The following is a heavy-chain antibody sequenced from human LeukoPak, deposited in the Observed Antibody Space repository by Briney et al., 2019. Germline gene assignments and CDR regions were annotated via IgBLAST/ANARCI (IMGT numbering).Heavy chain of an antibody. CDR1: GYTLTELS. CDR3: ATDKYYYDSSGYYNNWFDP. Sequence: ASVKVSCKVSGYTLTELSMHWVRQAPGKGLEWMGGFDPEDGETIYAQKFQGRVTMTEDTSTDTAYMELSSLRSEDTAVYYCATDKYYYDSSGYYNNWFDPWGQGTLVTVSS. J-gene: IGHJ5*02. CDR2: FDPEDGET. V-gene: IGHV1-24*01. D-gene: IGHD3-22*01.